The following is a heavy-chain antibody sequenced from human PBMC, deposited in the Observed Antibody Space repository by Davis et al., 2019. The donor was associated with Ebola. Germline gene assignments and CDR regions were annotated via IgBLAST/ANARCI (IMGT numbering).Heavy chain of an antibody. CDR2: INPHNGNA. J-gene: IGHJ4*02. CDR3: ARAQFPTTSDH. CDR1: GYTFTNYG. Sequence: ASVKVSCKTSGYTFTNYGITWVRQAPGQGLEWMGWINPHNGNANYAQSVQGRVTMTTDTSTTTAYMEVGSLRSDDTAVYYCARAQFPTTSDHWGQGTLVTVSS. V-gene: IGHV1-18*04. D-gene: IGHD1-1*01.